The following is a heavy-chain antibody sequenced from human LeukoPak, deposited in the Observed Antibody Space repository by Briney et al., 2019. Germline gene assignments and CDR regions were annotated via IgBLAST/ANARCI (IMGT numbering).Heavy chain of an antibody. CDR1: GGTFSSYA. CDR2: IIPIFGTA. D-gene: IGHD3-3*01. CDR3: ARTPFGVVTYYFDY. J-gene: IGHJ4*02. Sequence: ASVTVSCKASGGTFSSYAISWVRQAPGQGLEWMGGIIPIFGTANYAQKFQGRVTITADESTSTAYMELSSLRSEDTAVYYCARTPFGVVTYYFDYWGQGTLVTVSS. V-gene: IGHV1-69*13.